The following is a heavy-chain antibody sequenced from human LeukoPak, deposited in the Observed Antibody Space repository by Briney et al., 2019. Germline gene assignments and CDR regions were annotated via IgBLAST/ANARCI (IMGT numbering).Heavy chain of an antibody. CDR3: ARDNGVGWELLDYYYGMDV. V-gene: IGHV4-4*07. J-gene: IGHJ6*02. CDR1: GVSISSYY. Sequence: SETLSLTCTVSGVSISSYYWSWLRQPAGKGLEWVGRIYTSGSTNYNPSLKSRVTMSVDTSKNQFSLKLSSVTAADTAVYYCARDNGVGWELLDYYYGMDVWGQGTTVTVSS. CDR2: IYTSGST. D-gene: IGHD1-26*01.